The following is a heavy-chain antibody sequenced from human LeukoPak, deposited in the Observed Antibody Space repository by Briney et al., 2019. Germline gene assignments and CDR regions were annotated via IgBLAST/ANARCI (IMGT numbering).Heavy chain of an antibody. CDR2: FSGSGSST. CDR3: AKDGSSSWSPSFFDY. Sequence: GGSLRLSCAASGFTFSGYAMSWVRQAPGKGLEWVSAFSGSGSSTYYADSVKGRFTISRGNSKNTLYLQMNSLRAEDTALYYCAKDGSSSWSPSFFDYWGQGTLVTVSS. D-gene: IGHD6-13*01. J-gene: IGHJ4*02. CDR1: GFTFSGYA. V-gene: IGHV3-23*01.